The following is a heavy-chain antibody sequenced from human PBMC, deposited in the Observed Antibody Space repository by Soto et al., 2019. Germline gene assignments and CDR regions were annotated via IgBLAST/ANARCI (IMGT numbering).Heavy chain of an antibody. V-gene: IGHV3-7*05. D-gene: IGHD1-26*01. CDR3: ARHQSGSYYFDY. CDR1: GFIFGDYW. CDR2: TRQDGGEK. J-gene: IGHJ4*02. Sequence: GGSLILSCAASGFIFGDYWMSWIRQAPGKGLEWVANTRQDGGEKNFVDSVKGRFIISRDNAKNSLYLQMNSLRAEDTAVYYCARHQSGSYYFDYWGLGTLVTVSS.